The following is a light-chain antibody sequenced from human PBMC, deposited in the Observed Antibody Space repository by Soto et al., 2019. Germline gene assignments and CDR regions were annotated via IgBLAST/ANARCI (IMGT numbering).Light chain of an antibody. V-gene: IGLV2-14*01. CDR2: DVT. CDR3: SSYTSSGTVI. Sequence: QSALTQPASVSGSPGQSITISCTGTSSDVGAYNSVCWYQQHPGKAPKLMIYDVTNRPSGVSNRFSASKSGSPASLSISGLQAEDEADYYCSSYTSSGTVIFGGGTKVTVL. J-gene: IGLJ2*01. CDR1: SSDVGAYNS.